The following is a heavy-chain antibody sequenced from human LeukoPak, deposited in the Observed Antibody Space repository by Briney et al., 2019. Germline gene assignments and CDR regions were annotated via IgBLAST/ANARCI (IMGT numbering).Heavy chain of an antibody. D-gene: IGHD2-15*01. V-gene: IGHV1-2*02. CDR3: ARAVKAAPY. CDR2: INPNSGGT. Sequence: GASVKVSCKASGYTFTAYYIHWVRQPPGQGLEWMGWINPNSGGTNYAQNFQGRVTMTRDTSINTAYMELDSLTSDDTAGYYCARAVKAAPYWGQGTLVTVSS. CDR1: GYTFTAYY. J-gene: IGHJ4*02.